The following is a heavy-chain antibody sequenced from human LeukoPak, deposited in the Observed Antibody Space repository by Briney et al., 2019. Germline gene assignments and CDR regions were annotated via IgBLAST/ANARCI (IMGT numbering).Heavy chain of an antibody. CDR2: ISSDGSKT. CDR3: ARDTTYWYDSGSSGPHYFDY. Sequence: GGSPRLSCAASGFIFSNYAMHWVRQAPGKGLEWVALISSDGSKTYHADSVKGRFSISRDNSKNTLYLQLNSLRAEDTSVYYCARDTTYWYDSGSSGPHYFDYWGQGTLVTVSS. CDR1: GFIFSNYA. D-gene: IGHD3-10*01. V-gene: IGHV3-30*01. J-gene: IGHJ4*02.